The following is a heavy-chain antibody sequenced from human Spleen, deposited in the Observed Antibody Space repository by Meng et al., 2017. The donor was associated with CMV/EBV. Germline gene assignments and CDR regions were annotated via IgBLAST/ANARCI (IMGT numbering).Heavy chain of an antibody. J-gene: IGHJ3*02. Sequence: ASVKVSCKASGYTFTSYYMHWVRQAPGQGLEWMGIINPSGGSTSYAQKFQGRVTMTRDTSTSTVYMELSSLRSDDTAVYYCARATAYGGKLDDGFDMWGQGTMVT. CDR3: ARATAYGGKLDDGFDM. CDR1: GYTFTSYY. D-gene: IGHD4-23*01. V-gene: IGHV1-46*01. CDR2: INPSGGST.